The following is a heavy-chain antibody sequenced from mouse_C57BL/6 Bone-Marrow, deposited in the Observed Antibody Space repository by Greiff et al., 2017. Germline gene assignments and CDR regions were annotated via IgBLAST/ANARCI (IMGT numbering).Heavy chain of an antibody. CDR2: IDPSDSYT. D-gene: IGHD2-1*01. CDR1: GYTFTSYW. J-gene: IGHJ4*01. CDR3: ARGVYYGNYPLYYYAMDY. Sequence: QVQLQQPGAELVMPGASVKLSCKASGYTFTSYWMHWVKQRPGQGLEWIGEIDPSDSYTNYNQKFTGKSTLTVDKSSSAAYMQLSSLTSEDSAVYYCARGVYYGNYPLYYYAMDYWGQGTSVTVSS. V-gene: IGHV1-69*01.